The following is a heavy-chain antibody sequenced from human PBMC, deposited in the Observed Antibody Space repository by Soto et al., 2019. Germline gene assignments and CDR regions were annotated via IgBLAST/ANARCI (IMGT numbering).Heavy chain of an antibody. D-gene: IGHD1-26*01. CDR1: GDSITGSY. J-gene: IGHJ4*02. CDR2: IYHSGTT. V-gene: IGHV4-59*01. Sequence: SETLSLTCTVSGDSITGSYWSWIRQPPGKTLEWIGYIYHSGTTTYNPSLKSRVSISVDTSKNQFSLRLTSVIAAETAVYYCARDMPYAAGSLAGCDYWGQGILVTVSS. CDR3: ARDMPYAAGSLAGCDY.